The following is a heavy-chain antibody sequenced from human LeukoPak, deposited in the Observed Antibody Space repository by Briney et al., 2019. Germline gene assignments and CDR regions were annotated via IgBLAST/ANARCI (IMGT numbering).Heavy chain of an antibody. D-gene: IGHD5-12*01. CDR2: ISSSSHIR. CDR3: ARGRGYSAPFDY. V-gene: IGHV3-48*02. Sequence: GGSLRLSCAASGFTFSDYAMNWVRQAPGEGLEWVSFISSSSHIRYYADSVKGRFTISRDNAKNSLFLQMNSLRDEDTAVYYCARGRGYSAPFDYWGQGNLVTVSS. CDR1: GFTFSDYA. J-gene: IGHJ4*02.